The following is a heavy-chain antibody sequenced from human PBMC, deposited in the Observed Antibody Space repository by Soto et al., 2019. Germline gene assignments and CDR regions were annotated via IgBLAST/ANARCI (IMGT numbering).Heavy chain of an antibody. CDR1: GGSISSGDYY. CDR3: ARACFSTGYYICYFDY. V-gene: IGHV4-30-4*01. CDR2: IYYSGST. Sequence: SETLSLTCTVSGGSISSGDYYWSWIRQPPGKGLEWIGYIYYSGSTYYNPSLKSRVTISVYTSKNQFSLKLSSVTAADTAVYYCARACFSTGYYICYFDYWAQGTLVTGS. D-gene: IGHD3-22*01. J-gene: IGHJ4*02.